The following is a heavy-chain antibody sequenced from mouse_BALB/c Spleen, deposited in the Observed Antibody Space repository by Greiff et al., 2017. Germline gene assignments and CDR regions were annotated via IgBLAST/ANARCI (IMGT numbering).Heavy chain of an antibody. CDR1: GDSITSGY. Sequence: EVMLVESGPSLVKPSQTLSLTCSVTGDSITSGYWNWIRKFPGNKLEYMGYISYSGSTYYNPSLKSRISITRDTSKNQYYLQLNSVTTEDTATYYCARRQLGLRPFAYWGQGTLVTVSA. D-gene: IGHD3-2*01. CDR3: ARRQLGLRPFAY. J-gene: IGHJ3*01. CDR2: ISYSGST. V-gene: IGHV3-8*02.